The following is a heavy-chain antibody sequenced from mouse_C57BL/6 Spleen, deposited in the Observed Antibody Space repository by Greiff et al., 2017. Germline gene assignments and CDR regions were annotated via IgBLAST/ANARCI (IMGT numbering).Heavy chain of an antibody. Sequence: QVQLQQSGAELVMPGASVKLSCKASGYTFTSYWMHWVKQRPGQGLEWIGEIDPSDSYTNYNQKFKGKSTLTVDKSSSTAYMQLSSLTSEDSAVYYCARWSVGAMDYWGQGTSVTVSS. CDR1: GYTFTSYW. CDR3: ARWSVGAMDY. CDR2: IDPSDSYT. J-gene: IGHJ4*01. V-gene: IGHV1-69*01.